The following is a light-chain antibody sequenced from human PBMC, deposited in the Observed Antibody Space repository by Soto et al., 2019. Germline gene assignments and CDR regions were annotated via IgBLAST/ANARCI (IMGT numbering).Light chain of an antibody. CDR2: WAS. Sequence: TVMTQSPGSLAVSLGETATINCKSSQSVLYDSKNQNYLVWYQQKPGQPPKLLIYWASTRESGVPDRFRGSGSGTDFTLTITSLQAEDAAVYYCQQYYRSPLTFGQGTRLDIK. V-gene: IGKV4-1*01. CDR3: QQYYRSPLT. J-gene: IGKJ5*01. CDR1: QSVLYDSKNQNY.